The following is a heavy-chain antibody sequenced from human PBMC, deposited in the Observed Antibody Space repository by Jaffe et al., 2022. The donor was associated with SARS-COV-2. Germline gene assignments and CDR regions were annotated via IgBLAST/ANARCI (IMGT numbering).Heavy chain of an antibody. CDR2: IYTSGST. CDR3: ARDYYGDYSIDY. J-gene: IGHJ4*02. D-gene: IGHD4-17*01. Sequence: QVQLQESGPGLVKPSQTLSLTCTVSGGSISSGSYYWSWIRQPAGKGLEWIGRIYTSGSTNYNPSLKSRVTISVDTSKNQFSLKLSSVTAADTAVYYCARDYYGDYSIDYWGQGTLVTVSS. V-gene: IGHV4-61*02. CDR1: GGSISSGSYY.